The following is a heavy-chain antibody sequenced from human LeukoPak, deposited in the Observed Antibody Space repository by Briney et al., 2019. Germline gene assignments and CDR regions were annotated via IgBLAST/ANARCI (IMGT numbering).Heavy chain of an antibody. J-gene: IGHJ6*04. D-gene: IGHD1-26*01. CDR2: IYYSGST. Sequence: PSETLSLTCTVSGGSISNYYWSWIRQHPGKGLEWIGYIYYSGSTYYNPSLKSRDTISVDTSKTQFSLKLSSVTAADTAVYYCARRRDVGCLGVWGKGTTVTVSS. V-gene: IGHV4-59*06. CDR1: GGSISNYY. CDR3: ARRRDVGCLGV.